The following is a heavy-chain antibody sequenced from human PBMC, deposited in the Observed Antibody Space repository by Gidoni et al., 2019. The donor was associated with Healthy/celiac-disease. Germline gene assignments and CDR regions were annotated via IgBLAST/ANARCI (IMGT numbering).Heavy chain of an antibody. CDR3: ARDGTYYDFWSGYYTSTYYYYGMDV. D-gene: IGHD3-3*01. CDR1: GFTFSSYG. Sequence: QVQLVESGGGVVQPGRSLRLSCAASGFTFSSYGMHWVRQAPGKGLEWVAGIWYDGSNKYYADSVKGRFTISRDNSKNTLYLQMNSLRAEDTAVYYCARDGTYYDFWSGYYTSTYYYYGMDVWGQGTTVTVSS. V-gene: IGHV3-33*01. J-gene: IGHJ6*02. CDR2: IWYDGSNK.